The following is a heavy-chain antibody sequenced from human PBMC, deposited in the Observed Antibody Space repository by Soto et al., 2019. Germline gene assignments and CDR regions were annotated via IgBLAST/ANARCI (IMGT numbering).Heavy chain of an antibody. Sequence: GPTLVNPIQTLTLTCTVSGFSLSNATTGVSWIRQPPGKALEWLAHIFSNDAESTSTSLKRRLTPSKGTSQGQVVLTMANLDGVDAATYYCARIEGFLGLGPRSSYYYYGMDVWGQGTTVTLAS. CDR2: IFSNDAE. J-gene: IGHJ6*02. CDR1: GFSLSNATTG. CDR3: ARIEGFLGLGPRSSYYYYGMDV. V-gene: IGHV2-26*01. D-gene: IGHD3-3*01.